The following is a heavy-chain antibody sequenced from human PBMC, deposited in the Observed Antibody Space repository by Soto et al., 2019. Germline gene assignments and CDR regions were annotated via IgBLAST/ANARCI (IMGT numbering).Heavy chain of an antibody. J-gene: IGHJ4*02. CDR3: ARGQYYYALGSPVPHQ. CDR1: GYPFTDYY. D-gene: IGHD3-10*01. V-gene: IGHV1-2*02. Sequence: XSVKGSCNASGYPFTDYYVYWVRQAPGQGLEWMGWINPNSGGANYAQKFKGRVTVTRNTSISTAYMELSGLTSDDTAIFYCARGQYYYALGSPVPHQWGQGTLVTVSS. CDR2: INPNSGGA.